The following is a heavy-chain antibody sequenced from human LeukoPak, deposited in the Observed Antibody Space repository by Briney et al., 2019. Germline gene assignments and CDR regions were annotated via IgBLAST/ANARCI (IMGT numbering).Heavy chain of an antibody. CDR3: ARGQVVRGVINY. J-gene: IGHJ4*02. CDR2: MNPNSGNT. CDR1: GYTFTSYD. D-gene: IGHD3-10*01. V-gene: IGHV1-8*01. Sequence: ASVKVSCKASGYTFTSYDINWVRRATGQGLEWMGWMNPNSGNTGYAQKFQGRVTMTRNTSISTAYMELSSLRSEDTAVYYCARGQVVRGVINYWGQGILVTVSS.